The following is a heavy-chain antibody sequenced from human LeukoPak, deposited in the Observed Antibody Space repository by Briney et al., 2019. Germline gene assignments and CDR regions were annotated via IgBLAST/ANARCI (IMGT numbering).Heavy chain of an antibody. CDR2: VSDSGSDT. V-gene: IGHV3-23*01. CDR3: AKAPVGHCSGAFCYHFDS. CDR1: GFTFSNHG. Sequence: GGSLRLSCAASGFTFSNHGMSWVRQASGKGLEWVSAVSDSGSDTYYANSVKGRFTISRDNSKNTLHLQMSGLRAEDTARYYCAKAPVGHCSGAFCYHFDSWGQGTLVTVSS. D-gene: IGHD2-15*01. J-gene: IGHJ4*02.